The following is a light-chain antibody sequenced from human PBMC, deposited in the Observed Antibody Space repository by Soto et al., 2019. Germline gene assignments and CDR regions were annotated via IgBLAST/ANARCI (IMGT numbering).Light chain of an antibody. CDR1: RTVDGNY. J-gene: IGKJ4*01. Sequence: PGERATLSCRASRTVDGNYLAWYHQKPGQAPRLLIHSASTRAPGIPDRFSASGAGTDFTLTISRLEPEDSAVYYCQQYSASPPIAFGGGTKVDI. V-gene: IGKV3-20*01. CDR3: QQYSASPPIA. CDR2: SAS.